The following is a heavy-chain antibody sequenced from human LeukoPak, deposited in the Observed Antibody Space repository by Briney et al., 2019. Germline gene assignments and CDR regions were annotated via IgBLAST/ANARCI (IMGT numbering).Heavy chain of an antibody. D-gene: IGHD1-1*01. J-gene: IGHJ4*02. V-gene: IGHV3-23*01. CDR1: GFTFSVYA. CDR2: VRGTDVTT. Sequence: GGSLRLSCAASGFTFSVYAMSGVRQAPGKGLDWVSAVRGTDVTTYYADSVKGRFTISRDISKNTLDLHMNHLGAEDAALYYCARSGTPSSLDLFFDYWGPGTLVTVSS. CDR3: ARSGTPSSLDLFFDY.